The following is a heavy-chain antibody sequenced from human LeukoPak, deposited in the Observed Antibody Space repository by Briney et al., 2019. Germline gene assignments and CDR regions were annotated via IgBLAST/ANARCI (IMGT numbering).Heavy chain of an antibody. J-gene: IGHJ4*02. CDR3: AKESHNWNDAGPFDY. CDR2: ISGSGGST. V-gene: IGHV3-23*01. D-gene: IGHD1-20*01. CDR1: GFTFSSYA. Sequence: PGGSLRLSYAASGFTFSSYAMSWVRQAPGKGLEWVSAISGSGGSTYYADSVKGRFTISRDNSKNTLYLQMNSLRAEDTAVYYCAKESHNWNDAGPFDYWGQGTLDTVSS.